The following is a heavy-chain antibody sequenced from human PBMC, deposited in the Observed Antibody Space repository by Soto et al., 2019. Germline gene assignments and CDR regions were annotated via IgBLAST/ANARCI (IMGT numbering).Heavy chain of an antibody. CDR2: ISGSGGST. CDR3: AKDTYYYYGMDV. Sequence: GGSLRLSCAASGFPFSSYAMSWVRQAPGKGLEWVSAISGSGGSTYYADSVKGRFTISRDNSKNTLYLQMNSLRAEDTAVYYCAKDTYYYYGMDVWGQGTTVTVSS. V-gene: IGHV3-23*01. J-gene: IGHJ6*02. CDR1: GFPFSSYA.